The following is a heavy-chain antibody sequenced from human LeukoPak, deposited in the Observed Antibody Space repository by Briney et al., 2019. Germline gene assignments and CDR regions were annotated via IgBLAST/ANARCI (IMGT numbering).Heavy chain of an antibody. Sequence: GGSLSLPCAASGFTFTSFSFNWVRQAPGKGLEWVSAMTGPADTTYYAESVKGRFTISRDYSKSMVFLQMNSLRVEDTAIYYCAKGAEIDHWGQGTLVTVSS. CDR2: MTGPADTT. V-gene: IGHV3-23*01. CDR3: AKGAEIDH. CDR1: GFTFTSFS. J-gene: IGHJ4*02.